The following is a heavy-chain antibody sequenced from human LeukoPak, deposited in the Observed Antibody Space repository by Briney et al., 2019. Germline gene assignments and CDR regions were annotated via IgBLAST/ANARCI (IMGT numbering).Heavy chain of an antibody. CDR2: IIPVLGIA. V-gene: IGHV1-69*04. CDR3: ARVVPPSFFYYISSGYGNYFDS. CDR1: GGTFSSYA. J-gene: IGHJ4*01. Sequence: SVKVSCKASGGTFSSYAISWVRQAPGQGLEWMQRIIPVLGIANYAQKFQGRVTITADKSTRTAYMELSNMRSEDTAVYYCARVVPPSFFYYISSGYGNYFDSWGQEPWSPSPQ. D-gene: IGHD3-22*01.